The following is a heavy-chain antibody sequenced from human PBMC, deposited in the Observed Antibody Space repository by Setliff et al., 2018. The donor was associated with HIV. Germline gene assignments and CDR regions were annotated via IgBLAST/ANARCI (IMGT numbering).Heavy chain of an antibody. J-gene: IGHJ2*01. Sequence: GGSLRLSCAASGFTLSSYWMYWVRQAPGKGLVWVSRINSDGSSTSYADSVKGRFTISRDNAKNTLFLQMNSLRAEDTAVYYCARDVKGYIYGSTYWYFDLWGRGTLVTVSS. CDR2: INSDGSST. CDR3: ARDVKGYIYGSTYWYFDL. CDR1: GFTLSSYW. D-gene: IGHD5-18*01. V-gene: IGHV3-74*01.